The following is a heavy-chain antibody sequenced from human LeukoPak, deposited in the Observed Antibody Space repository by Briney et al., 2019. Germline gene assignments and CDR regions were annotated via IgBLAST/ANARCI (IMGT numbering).Heavy chain of an antibody. CDR1: GYPFSTYD. J-gene: IGHJ3*02. CDR2: MNPNSGNT. CDR3: ARRRGIYGGSPLDAFDI. D-gene: IGHD4-23*01. V-gene: IGHV1-8*01. Sequence: ASVKVSCKASGYPFSTYDLYWVRQATGQGLEWMGWMNPNSGNTGYAQQFQGRVTMTGNTSISTAYMELSSLRSEDTAVYYCARRRGIYGGSPLDAFDIWGQGTMVTVSS.